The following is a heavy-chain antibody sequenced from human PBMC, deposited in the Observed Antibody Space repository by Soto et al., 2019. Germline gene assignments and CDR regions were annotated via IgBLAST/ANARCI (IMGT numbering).Heavy chain of an antibody. CDR3: ARPQGYSGYDFPVWY. V-gene: IGHV4-30-2*01. Sequence: SETLSLTCAVSGGSISSGGYSWSWIRQPPGKGLEWIGYIYHSGSTYYNPSLKSRVTISVDRSKNQFSLKLSSVTAEDTAVYYCARPQGYSGYDFPVWYWGQGTLVTVSS. D-gene: IGHD5-12*01. CDR2: IYHSGST. J-gene: IGHJ4*02. CDR1: GGSISSGGYS.